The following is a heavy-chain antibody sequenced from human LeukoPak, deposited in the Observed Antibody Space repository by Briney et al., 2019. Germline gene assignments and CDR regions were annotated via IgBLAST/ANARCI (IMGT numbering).Heavy chain of an antibody. CDR3: ATYSSLNRREFQF. J-gene: IGHJ1*01. CDR2: IKTDGSEK. CDR1: GFTFSNYW. Sequence: GGSLRLSCEGPGFTFSNYWMGWVRQAPGKGLQWVANIKTDGSEKYYVDSVKGRFTISRDNAKNSLYLQMNSLRAEDTAVYYCATYSSLNRREFQFWGQGTLLAVSS. V-gene: IGHV3-7*01. D-gene: IGHD3-22*01.